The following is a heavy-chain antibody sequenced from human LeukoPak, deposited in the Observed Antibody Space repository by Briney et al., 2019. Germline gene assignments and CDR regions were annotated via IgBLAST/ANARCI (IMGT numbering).Heavy chain of an antibody. CDR2: IYYSGST. J-gene: IGHJ5*02. CDR3: ARHTQYNWFDP. D-gene: IGHD2-15*01. CDR1: GGSISGSTYY. Sequence: SETLSLTCTVSGGSISGSTYYWGCIRPPPGKGLEWIGSIYYSGSTYYNPSLKSRVTISVDTSKNQFSLKLSSVTAADTAVYYCARHTQYNWFDPWGQGTLVTVSS. V-gene: IGHV4-39*07.